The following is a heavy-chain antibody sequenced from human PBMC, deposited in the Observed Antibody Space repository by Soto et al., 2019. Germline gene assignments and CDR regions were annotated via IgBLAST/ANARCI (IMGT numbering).Heavy chain of an antibody. Sequence: SEILSLTCAVYGGSFSGYYWSWIRQPPGKGLEWIGEINHSGSTNYNPSLKSRVTISVDTSKNQFSLKLSSVTAADTAVYYCARGLTFGGVSHDYYSYMDVWGKGTTVTVSS. V-gene: IGHV4-34*01. D-gene: IGHD3-16*01. CDR1: GGSFSGYY. J-gene: IGHJ6*03. CDR3: ARGLTFGGVSHDYYSYMDV. CDR2: INHSGST.